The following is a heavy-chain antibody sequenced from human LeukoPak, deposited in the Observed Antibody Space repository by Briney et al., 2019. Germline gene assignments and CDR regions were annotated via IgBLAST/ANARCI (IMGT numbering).Heavy chain of an antibody. D-gene: IGHD3-3*01. V-gene: IGHV1-2*02. CDR3: AVLEWLPHYYYYYMDV. J-gene: IGHJ6*03. CDR1: GYTFTGYY. CDR2: INPNSGGT. Sequence: ASVTVSCKASGYTFTGYYMHWVRQAPGQGLEWMGWINPNSGGTNYAQKFQGRVTMTRDTSISTAYMELSSLRSEDTAVYYCAVLEWLPHYYYYYMDVWGEGTTVTVSS.